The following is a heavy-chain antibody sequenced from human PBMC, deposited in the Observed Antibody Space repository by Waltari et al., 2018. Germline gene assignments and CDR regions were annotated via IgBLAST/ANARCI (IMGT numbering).Heavy chain of an antibody. CDR2: INHSGST. D-gene: IGHD6-19*01. J-gene: IGHJ4*02. CDR1: GGSFSGYY. V-gene: IGHV4-34*01. CDR3: ARHDPLGSGWDY. Sequence: QVQLQQWGAGLLKPSETLSLTCAVYGGSFSGYYWSWIRQPPGKGLEWIGEINHSGSTNYNPSLKSRVTISVDTSKNQFSLKLSSVTAADTAVYYCARHDPLGSGWDYWGQGTLVTVSS.